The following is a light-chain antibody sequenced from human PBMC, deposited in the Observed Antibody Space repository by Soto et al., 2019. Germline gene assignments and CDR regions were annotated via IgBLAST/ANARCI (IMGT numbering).Light chain of an antibody. V-gene: IGLV2-14*01. CDR3: SSYTSSSNYV. Sequence: QSVLTQPASVSGSPGQSITISCSGTSSDVGGYDYVSWYQQHPGKAHKLMIYEVSNRPSGVSNRCSGSKSGNTASLTVSGLQAEDEADYYCSSYTSSSNYVFGTGTKLTVL. CDR2: EVS. CDR1: SSDVGGYDY. J-gene: IGLJ1*01.